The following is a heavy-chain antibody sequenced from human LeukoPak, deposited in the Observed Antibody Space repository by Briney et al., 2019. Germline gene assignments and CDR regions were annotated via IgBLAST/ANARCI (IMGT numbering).Heavy chain of an antibody. J-gene: IGHJ4*02. CDR2: IYTSGST. D-gene: IGHD6-19*01. CDR1: GGSISSYY. V-gene: IGHV4-4*07. Sequence: PSETLSLTCTVSGGSISSYYWSWIRLPGGKGLEWIGCIYTSGSTNYNPSLKSRVTMSVDTSKNQFSLKLSCVTAADTAVYYCARVSVAGPRGYFDYWGQGTLVTVSS. CDR3: ARVSVAGPRGYFDY.